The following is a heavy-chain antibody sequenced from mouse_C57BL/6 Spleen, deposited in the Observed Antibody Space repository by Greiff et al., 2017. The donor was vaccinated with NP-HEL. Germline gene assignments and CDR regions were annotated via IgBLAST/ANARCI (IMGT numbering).Heavy chain of an antibody. J-gene: IGHJ2*01. CDR3: SRMARTIN. Sequence: EVQRVESGGGLVQPGGSLKLSCAASGFTFSSYGMSWVRQTPDKRLELVATINSNGGSTYYPDSVKGRFTISRDKAKNTLYLQMSSLKAEDTAMYDCSRMARTINWGQGTTLTVSS. V-gene: IGHV5-6-3*01. CDR1: GFTFSSYG. CDR2: INSNGGST.